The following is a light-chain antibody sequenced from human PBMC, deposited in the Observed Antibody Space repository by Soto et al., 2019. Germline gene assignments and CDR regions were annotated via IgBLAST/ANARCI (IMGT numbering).Light chain of an antibody. Sequence: QSVLTQSPSVSAAPGQKVTISCSGSSSNIGNNYVSWYQQLPGTAPKLLIYEVNKRPSGVPDRFSGSKSGNTASLTVSGLQAEDGADYYCSSYAVKKNFVVFGSGTKLTVL. J-gene: IGLJ1*01. V-gene: IGLV1-51*01. CDR3: SSYAVKKNFVV. CDR1: SSNIGNNY. CDR2: EVN.